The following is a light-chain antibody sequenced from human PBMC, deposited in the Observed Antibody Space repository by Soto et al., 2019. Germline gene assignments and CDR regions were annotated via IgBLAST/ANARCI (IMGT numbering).Light chain of an antibody. CDR3: SSYTGSSSLRV. CDR1: SSDVGFYNY. Sequence: QSVLTQPASVSGSPGQSITISCTGTSSDVGFYNYVSWYQQHPGKAPKLMIYEVSNRPSGVSYRFSGSKSGNTASLTISGLQAEDEADYYCSSYTGSSSLRVFVTGTKVTVL. J-gene: IGLJ1*01. V-gene: IGLV2-14*01. CDR2: EVS.